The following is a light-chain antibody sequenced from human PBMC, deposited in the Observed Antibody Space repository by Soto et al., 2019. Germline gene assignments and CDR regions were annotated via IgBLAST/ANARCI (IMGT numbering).Light chain of an antibody. V-gene: IGLV2-14*01. CDR2: EVN. J-gene: IGLJ1*01. CDR1: SSDVGDYNY. CDR3: SSHAGSNNYV. Sequence: QSALTQPASVSGSPGQSITISCTGASSDVGDYNYVSWYQHHPGKAPKLLIYEVNNRPSGVSDRFSGSKSGNVASLTISWLQAEDEADYYCSSHAGSNNYVFGTGTKLTVL.